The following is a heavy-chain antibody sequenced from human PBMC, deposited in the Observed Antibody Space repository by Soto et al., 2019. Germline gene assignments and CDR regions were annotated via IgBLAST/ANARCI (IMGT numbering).Heavy chain of an antibody. CDR3: ARVGSSGWSPDY. J-gene: IGHJ4*02. V-gene: IGHV4-59*11. CDR1: GGSISGQY. CDR2: IFYSGST. Sequence: SETLSLTCSASGGSISGQYWTWIRQSPGKGLEWIGYIFYSGSTNYNPSLKSRVTISVDTSKNQFSLKMSSVTAADTAVYYCARVGSSGWSPDYWGRGALVTDSS. D-gene: IGHD6-19*01.